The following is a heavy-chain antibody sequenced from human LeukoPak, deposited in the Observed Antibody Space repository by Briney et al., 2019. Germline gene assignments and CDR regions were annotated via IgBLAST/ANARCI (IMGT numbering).Heavy chain of an antibody. CDR1: GYTFTDYY. CDR2: VDPEDGET. D-gene: IGHD2-2*02. J-gene: IGHJ4*02. CDR3: ASEGGYCSSTSCYSGY. V-gene: IGHV1-69-2*01. Sequence: ASVKVSSKVSGYTFTDYYMHWVQQAPGKGLEWMGLVDPEDGETIYAEKFQGRVTITADTSTDTAYMELSSLRSEDTAVYYCASEGGYCSSTSCYSGYWGQGTLVTVSS.